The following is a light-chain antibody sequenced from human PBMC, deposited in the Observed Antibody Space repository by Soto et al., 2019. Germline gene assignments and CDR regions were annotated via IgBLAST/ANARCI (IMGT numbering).Light chain of an antibody. V-gene: IGLV2-8*01. J-gene: IGLJ3*02. CDR1: SSDVGGYNY. CDR3: SSYAGSNNLV. Sequence: ALSQPPAASGSPGQSVTISCTGTSSDVGGYNYVSWYQQHPGKAPKLMIYEVSERPSGVPDRFSGSKSGNTASLTVSGLQAEDEADYYCSSYAGSNNLVFGGGTKLTVL. CDR2: EVS.